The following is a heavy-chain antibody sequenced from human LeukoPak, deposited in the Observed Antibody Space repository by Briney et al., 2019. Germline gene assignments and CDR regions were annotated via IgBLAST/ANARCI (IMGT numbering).Heavy chain of an antibody. Sequence: SETLSLTCSVSGVSIFSYYWNWIRQPPGKELEWIGYVHYSGSTNYNPSLKSRVTISVDTSKSQFSLKLSSVTAADTAVYYCARHFWFGEFRFDYWGQGTLVTVSS. CDR2: VHYSGST. CDR3: ARHFWFGEFRFDY. V-gene: IGHV4-59*08. D-gene: IGHD3-10*01. CDR1: GVSIFSYY. J-gene: IGHJ4*02.